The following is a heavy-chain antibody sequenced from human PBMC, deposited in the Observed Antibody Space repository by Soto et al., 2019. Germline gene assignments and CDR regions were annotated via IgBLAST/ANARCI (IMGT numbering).Heavy chain of an antibody. V-gene: IGHV5-51*01. CDR2: IYPGDSDT. Sequence: GESLKISCKGSGYSFTSYWIGWVRQMPGKGLEWMGIIYPGDSDTRYSPSFQGQVPISADKSISTAYLQWSSLKASDTAMYYCARDTVTTLGYYYYGMDVWGQGTTVTVSS. J-gene: IGHJ6*02. D-gene: IGHD4-4*01. CDR3: ARDTVTTLGYYYYGMDV. CDR1: GYSFTSYW.